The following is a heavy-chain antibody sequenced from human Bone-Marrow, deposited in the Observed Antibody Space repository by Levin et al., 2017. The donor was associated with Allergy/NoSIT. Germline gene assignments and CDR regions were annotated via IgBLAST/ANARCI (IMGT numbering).Heavy chain of an antibody. Sequence: ASVKVSCKASGYTFTSYDINWVRQATGQGLEWMGWMNPNSGNTGYAQKFQGRVTMTRNTSISTAYMELSSLRSEDTAVYYCARVLGYDSSGYSYYFDYWGQGTLVTVSS. D-gene: IGHD3-22*01. CDR2: MNPNSGNT. V-gene: IGHV1-8*01. CDR3: ARVLGYDSSGYSYYFDY. CDR1: GYTFTSYD. J-gene: IGHJ4*02.